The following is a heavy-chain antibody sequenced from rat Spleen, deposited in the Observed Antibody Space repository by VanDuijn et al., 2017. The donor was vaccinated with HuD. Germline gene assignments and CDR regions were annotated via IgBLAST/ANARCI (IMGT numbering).Heavy chain of an antibody. CDR1: GFTFSDYN. CDR3: ARPSTETYCFDY. V-gene: IGHV5-7*01. J-gene: IGHJ2*01. D-gene: IGHD1-11*01. Sequence: EVQLVESGGGLVQPGRSLKLSCAASGFTFSDYNMAWVRQAPKKGLEWVATITYDGSGTYYRDSVKGRFTISRDNAKSTLYLQMNSLRSEDTATYYCARPSTETYCFDYWGQGVMVTVSS. CDR2: ITYDGSGT.